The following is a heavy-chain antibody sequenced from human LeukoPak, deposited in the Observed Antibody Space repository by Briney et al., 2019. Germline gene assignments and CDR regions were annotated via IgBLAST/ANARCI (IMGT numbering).Heavy chain of an antibody. J-gene: IGHJ4*02. CDR1: GFTFRSYS. V-gene: IGHV3-21*04. D-gene: IGHD3-22*01. Sequence: PGGSLRLSCAASGFTFRSYSMNWVRQAPGKGLEWLSSISSSSSYIYYADSVKGRFTISRDNAKNSLYLQMNSLRAEDTAVYYCAKDGYYDSSGYSYYFDYWGQGTLVTVSS. CDR3: AKDGYYDSSGYSYYFDY. CDR2: ISSSSSYI.